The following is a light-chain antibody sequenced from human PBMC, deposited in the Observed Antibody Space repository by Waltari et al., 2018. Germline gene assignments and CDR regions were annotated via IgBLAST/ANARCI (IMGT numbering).Light chain of an antibody. CDR1: SSNIGNNL. CDR2: ENA. V-gene: IGLV1-51*02. CDR3: GTWDGSLSAWL. J-gene: IGLJ2*01. Sequence: QSVLTQPPSVSAAPGQRVTISCSGSSSNIGNNLVSWYQQFPGTVPKLLIDENAQLPSWIPDRFSGSKSGTSATLTITVLQTGDEAEYYCGTWDGSLSAWLFGGGTKLTVL.